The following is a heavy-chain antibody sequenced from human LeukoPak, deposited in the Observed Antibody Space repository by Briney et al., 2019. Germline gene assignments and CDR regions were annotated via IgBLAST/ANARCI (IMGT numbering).Heavy chain of an antibody. CDR3: AKGQLAYDY. CDR1: GFTFDDYA. V-gene: IGHV3-23*01. Sequence: PGRSLRLSCAASGFTFDDYAMHWVRQAPGKGLEWVSAISGSGGSTYYADSVKGRFTISRDNSKNTLYLQMNSLRAEDTAVYYCAKGQLAYDYWGQGTLVTVSS. CDR2: ISGSGGST. J-gene: IGHJ4*02. D-gene: IGHD6-6*01.